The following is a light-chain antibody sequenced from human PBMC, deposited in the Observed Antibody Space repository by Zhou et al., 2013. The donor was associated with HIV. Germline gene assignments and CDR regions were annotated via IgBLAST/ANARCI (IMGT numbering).Light chain of an antibody. J-gene: IGKJ4*01. CDR1: QDINNY. CDR3: LQHNSYPLT. CDR2: AAS. Sequence: DIQMTQSPSSLSASVGDRVTITCQASQDINNYLNWYQQKPGKAPKRLIYAASSLQSGVPSRFSGSGSGTEFTLTISSLQPEDFATYYCLQHNSYPLTFGGGTKVEIK. V-gene: IGKV1-17*01.